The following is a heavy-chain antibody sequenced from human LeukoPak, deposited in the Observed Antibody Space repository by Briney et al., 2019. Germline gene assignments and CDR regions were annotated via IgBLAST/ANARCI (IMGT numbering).Heavy chain of an antibody. Sequence: SETLSLTCTVSGGSISSYYWTWIRQPAGKGPEWIWRIHASGSTNYNPSLKSRVNMSVDTSKNQFSLRLNSVTAADTAVYYCARVTDPRYNWFDPWGRGTLVTVSS. CDR3: ARVTDPRYNWFDP. CDR2: IHASGST. V-gene: IGHV4-4*07. J-gene: IGHJ5*02. CDR1: GGSISSYY. D-gene: IGHD2-21*02.